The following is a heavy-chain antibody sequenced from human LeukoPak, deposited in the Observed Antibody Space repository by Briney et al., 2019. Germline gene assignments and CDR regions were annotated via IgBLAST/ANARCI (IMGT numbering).Heavy chain of an antibody. CDR1: GFTFSDYY. CDR3: ARDLERLRYSLTGFDY. V-gene: IGHV3-11*01. Sequence: GGSLRLSCGASGFTFSDYYMSWIRQAPGKGLEWVSYISSSGSTIYYADSVKGRFTISRDNAKNSLYLQMNSLRAEDTAVYYCARDLERLRYSLTGFDYWGQGTLVTVSS. CDR2: ISSSGSTI. J-gene: IGHJ4*02. D-gene: IGHD3-9*01.